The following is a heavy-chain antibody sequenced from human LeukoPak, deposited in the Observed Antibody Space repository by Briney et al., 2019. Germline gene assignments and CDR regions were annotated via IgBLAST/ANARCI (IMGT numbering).Heavy chain of an antibody. D-gene: IGHD4-17*01. J-gene: IGHJ4*02. V-gene: IGHV3-33*06. CDR2: IWYDGSNK. CDR3: AKAMPNYGDYVGEIDY. CDR1: GFTFSSYG. Sequence: PGGSLRLSCAASGFTFSSYGMHWVRQAPGKGLEWVAVIWYDGSNKYYADSVKGRFTTSRDNSKNTLYLQMNSLRAEDTAVYYCAKAMPNYGDYVGEIDYRGQGTLVTVSS.